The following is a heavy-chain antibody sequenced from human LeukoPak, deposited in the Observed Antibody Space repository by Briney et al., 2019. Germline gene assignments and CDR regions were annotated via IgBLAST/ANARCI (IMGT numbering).Heavy chain of an antibody. D-gene: IGHD3-16*01. Sequence: GGSLRLSCAASGFTFSSYSMNWVRQAPGKGLEWVSYISSSSSTIYYADSVKGRFTISRDNAKNSLYLQMNSLRAEDTAMYYCAREKIGTGTVLGKDYYYMDVWGKGTTVTVSS. CDR1: GFTFSSYS. CDR2: ISSSSSTI. V-gene: IGHV3-48*01. J-gene: IGHJ6*03. CDR3: AREKIGTGTVLGKDYYYMDV.